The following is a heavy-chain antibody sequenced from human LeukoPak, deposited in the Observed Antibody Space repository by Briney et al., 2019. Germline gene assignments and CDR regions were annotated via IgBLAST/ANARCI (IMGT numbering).Heavy chain of an antibody. V-gene: IGHV1-69*13. D-gene: IGHD2-15*01. CDR2: IIPIFGTA. CDR1: GGTFSSYA. Sequence: SVKVSCKASGGTFSSYAISWVRQAPGQGLEWMGGIIPIFGTANYAQKFQGRVTITADESTSTAYMELSSLRSEDTAVYYCARGVVVAAVRYYYYYGMDVWGRGTTVTVSS. CDR3: ARGVVVAAVRYYYYYGMDV. J-gene: IGHJ6*04.